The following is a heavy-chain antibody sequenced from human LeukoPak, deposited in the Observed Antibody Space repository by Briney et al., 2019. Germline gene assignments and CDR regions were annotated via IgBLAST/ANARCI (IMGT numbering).Heavy chain of an antibody. Sequence: SQTLSLTCAISGDSVSSNSAAWNWIRQSPSRGLEWLGRTYYRSKWYNDYAVSVKSRITINPDTSKNQFSLQLNSVTPEDTAVYYCARGTAEPWYNWNDVSYFDYWGQGTLVTVSS. D-gene: IGHD1-1*01. V-gene: IGHV6-1*01. CDR1: GDSVSSNSAA. J-gene: IGHJ4*02. CDR2: TYYRSKWYN. CDR3: ARGTAEPWYNWNDVSYFDY.